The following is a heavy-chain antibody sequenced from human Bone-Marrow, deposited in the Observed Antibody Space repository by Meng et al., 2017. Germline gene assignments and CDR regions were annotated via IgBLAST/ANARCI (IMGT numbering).Heavy chain of an antibody. J-gene: IGHJ4*02. CDR2: IYSGGST. Sequence: GESLKISCAASGFTVSSNYMSWVRQAPGKGLEWVSVIYSGGSTYYADSVKGRFTISRDNAKNSLYLQMNSLRAEDTAVYYCARGAALEWSIVDYWGQGTPVTVSS. V-gene: IGHV3-66*01. CDR1: GFTVSSNY. D-gene: IGHD3-3*01. CDR3: ARGAALEWSIVDY.